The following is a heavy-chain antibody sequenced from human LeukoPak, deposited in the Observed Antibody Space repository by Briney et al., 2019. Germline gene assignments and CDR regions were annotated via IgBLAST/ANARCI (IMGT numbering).Heavy chain of an antibody. D-gene: IGHD3-10*01. V-gene: IGHV4-34*01. J-gene: IGHJ6*03. CDR1: GGSFSDYY. CDR3: ARGVPSGGYSVQQLVWGSYYYMDV. Sequence: SETLSLTCAVYGGSFSDYYWTWIRQRQGMGLEGIGEINHSGSTNYNPSLKSRVTISVDTSKNQFSLKLSSVTAVDTAVYYCARGVPSGGYSVQQLVWGSYYYMDVWGSGTTVTVSS. CDR2: INHSGST.